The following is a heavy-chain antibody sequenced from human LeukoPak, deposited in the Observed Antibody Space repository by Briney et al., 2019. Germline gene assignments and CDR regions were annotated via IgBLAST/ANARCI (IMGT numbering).Heavy chain of an antibody. CDR3: ARVSYAYGPPDY. CDR1: NGSISSYY. Sequence: PSETLSLTCTVSNGSISSYYWTWSRQPPGKELEWIGYIYYSGSTNYNPSRESRVTISVDTSKNLFFLRLSSVTAADTAMYYCARVSYAYGPPDYWGQGTLVTVSS. D-gene: IGHD3-16*01. J-gene: IGHJ4*02. V-gene: IGHV4-59*01. CDR2: IYYSGST.